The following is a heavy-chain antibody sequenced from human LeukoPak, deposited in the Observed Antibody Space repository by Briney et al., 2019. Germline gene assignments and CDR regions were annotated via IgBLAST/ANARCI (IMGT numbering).Heavy chain of an antibody. V-gene: IGHV3-15*01. CDR2: IKSKTDGGTT. J-gene: IGHJ4*02. Sequence: GGSLRLSSAASGFTFSNAWMSWVRQAPGKGLEWVGRIKSKTDGGTTDYAAPVKGRFTISRDDSKNTLYLQMNSLKTEDTAVYYCTTDVLRFLEWSRTVDYWGQGTLVTVSS. CDR1: GFTFSNAW. CDR3: TTDVLRFLEWSRTVDY. D-gene: IGHD3-3*01.